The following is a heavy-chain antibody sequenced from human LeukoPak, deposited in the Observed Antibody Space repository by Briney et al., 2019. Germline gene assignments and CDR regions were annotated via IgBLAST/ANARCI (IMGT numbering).Heavy chain of an antibody. CDR3: ARASSSWNFFDY. Sequence: SETLSLTCAVYGVSFSGYYWSWIRQPPGKGLEWIGEINHSGSTNYNPSLKSRVTISVDTSKNQFSLKLSSVTAADTAVYYCARASSSWNFFDYWGQGTLVTVSS. CDR1: GVSFSGYY. CDR2: INHSGST. J-gene: IGHJ4*02. D-gene: IGHD6-13*01. V-gene: IGHV4-34*01.